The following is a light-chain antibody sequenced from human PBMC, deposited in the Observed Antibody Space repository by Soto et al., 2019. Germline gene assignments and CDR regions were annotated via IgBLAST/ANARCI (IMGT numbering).Light chain of an antibody. Sequence: EIVMTQSPVALSVSPGESAALSCRASQSVGRNFAWYQQRPGQAPRVLIYGTSTRATGVPGRFSGSGSGTDFTLTISSLQSEDFAVYYCQQYNKWPYTVGQGTRLEIK. CDR3: QQYNKWPYT. V-gene: IGKV3-15*01. J-gene: IGKJ2*01. CDR1: QSVGRN. CDR2: GTS.